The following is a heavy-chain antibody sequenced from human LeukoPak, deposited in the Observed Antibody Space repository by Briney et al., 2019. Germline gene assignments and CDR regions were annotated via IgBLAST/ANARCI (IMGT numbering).Heavy chain of an antibody. Sequence: ASVKVSCKAPGYTFTGYYMHWVRQAPGQGLERMGWINPNSGGTNYAQKFQGRVTMTRDTSISTAYMELSRLRSEDTAVYYCAREAGYDILTGYYRGYYMDVWGKGTTVTVSS. V-gene: IGHV1-2*02. J-gene: IGHJ6*03. CDR3: AREAGYDILTGYYRGYYMDV. CDR2: INPNSGGT. D-gene: IGHD3-9*01. CDR1: GYTFTGYY.